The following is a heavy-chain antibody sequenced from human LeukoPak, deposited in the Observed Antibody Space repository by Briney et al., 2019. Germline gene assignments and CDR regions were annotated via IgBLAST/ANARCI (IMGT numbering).Heavy chain of an antibody. V-gene: IGHV3-30*02. CDR3: ANNCGGVCPEYFQH. J-gene: IGHJ1*01. D-gene: IGHD2-21*02. CDR2: IRYDGSNK. Sequence: PGGSLRLSCAASGFTFSSYWMHWVRQAPGKGLEWVAFIRYDGSNKYYADSVKGRFTISRDNSKNTLYLQMNSLRAEDTAVYYCANNCGGVCPEYFQHWGQGTLVTVSS. CDR1: GFTFSSYW.